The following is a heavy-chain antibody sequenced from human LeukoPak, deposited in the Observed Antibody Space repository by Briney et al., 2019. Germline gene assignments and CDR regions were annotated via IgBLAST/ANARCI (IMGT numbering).Heavy chain of an antibody. V-gene: IGHV4-39*01. CDR3: ARHPHYYFDNSAR. Sequence: PSETLSLTCTVSGGSVRTSNSYWGWIRQPPGKGLEWIGSMYYSGNTYYNPSLESRVTISVDTSKNQLSLRLSSVTAADTAVYYCARHPHYYFDNSARWGQGTLVTVSS. D-gene: IGHD3-22*01. CDR1: GGSVRTSNSY. J-gene: IGHJ4*02. CDR2: MYYSGNT.